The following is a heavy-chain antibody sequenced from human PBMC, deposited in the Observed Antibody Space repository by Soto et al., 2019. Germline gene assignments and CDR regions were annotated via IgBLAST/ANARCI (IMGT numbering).Heavy chain of an antibody. CDR1: GGTFSSYA. D-gene: IGHD1-7*01. V-gene: IGHV1-69*01. CDR3: ARRSGARNWNYHPMVGSGKDV. CDR2: IIPIFGTA. J-gene: IGHJ6*02. Sequence: QVQLVQSGAEVKKPGSSVKVSCKASGGTFSSYAISWVRQAPGQGLEWMGGIIPIFGTANYAQKFQGRVTITADESKSTAYMELSSLRSEDTAVYYCARRSGARNWNYHPMVGSGKDVWGQGTTVTVSS.